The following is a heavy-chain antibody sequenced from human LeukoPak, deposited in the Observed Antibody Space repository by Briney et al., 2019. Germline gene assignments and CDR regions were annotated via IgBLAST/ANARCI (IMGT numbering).Heavy chain of an antibody. D-gene: IGHD2-21*01. V-gene: IGHV3-48*01. J-gene: IGHJ4*02. CDR1: GFTFSSYS. CDR2: ISSSSSTI. Sequence: GRSLRLSCAASGFTFSSYSMNWARQAPGKGLEWVSYISSSSSTIYYADSVKGRFTISRDISKNTLYLQMNSLRAEDTAVYYCARALGGDCYDYWGQGTLVTVSS. CDR3: ARALGGDCYDY.